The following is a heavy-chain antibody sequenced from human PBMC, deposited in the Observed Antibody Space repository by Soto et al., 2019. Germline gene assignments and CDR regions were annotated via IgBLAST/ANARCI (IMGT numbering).Heavy chain of an antibody. D-gene: IGHD1-1*01. CDR3: AKDINFGTGVPLFDY. CDR1: GFTFGDYS. V-gene: IGHV3-9*01. CDR2: ISWNSRNI. J-gene: IGHJ4*02. Sequence: PGGSLRLSCAASGFTFGDYSMHWVRQVPGKGLEWVSGISWNSRNIEYADAVKGRFTISRDNARNSLYLQMDSLRLEDTALYYCAKDINFGTGVPLFDYWGQGTLVTVSS.